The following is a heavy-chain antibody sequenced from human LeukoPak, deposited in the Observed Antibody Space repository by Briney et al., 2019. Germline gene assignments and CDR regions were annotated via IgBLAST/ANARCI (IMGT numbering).Heavy chain of an antibody. V-gene: IGHV3-23*01. Sequence: PGGSLRLSCAASGFTFSSYAMSWVRQAPGKGLEWVSAISGSGGSTYYADSVKGRFTISRDNSKNTLYLQMNSLRAEDTAVYYCAKDRTSKWELIYYYYYMDVWGKGTTVTVSS. CDR3: AKDRTSKWELIYYYYYMDV. D-gene: IGHD1-26*01. J-gene: IGHJ6*03. CDR1: GFTFSSYA. CDR2: ISGSGGST.